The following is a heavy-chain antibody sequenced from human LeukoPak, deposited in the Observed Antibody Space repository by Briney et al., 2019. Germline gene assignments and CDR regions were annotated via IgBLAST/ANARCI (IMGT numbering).Heavy chain of an antibody. CDR1: GGSLSSYY. Sequence: SETLSLTCIVSGGSLSSYYWSWIRQPAGRGLEWIGRIYISGRTNYNPSLKSRVTMSVDTSKNQFSLKLRSVTAADTAVYYCARAGYYYDSSAYAIDYWGQGTLVTVSS. CDR2: IYISGRT. D-gene: IGHD3-22*01. V-gene: IGHV4-4*07. CDR3: ARAGYYYDSSAYAIDY. J-gene: IGHJ4*02.